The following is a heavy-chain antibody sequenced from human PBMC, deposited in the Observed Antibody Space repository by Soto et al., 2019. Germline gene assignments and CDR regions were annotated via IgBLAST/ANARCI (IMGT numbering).Heavy chain of an antibody. Sequence: KSSETLSLTCTVSGGFVSSYYWSWIRQSPGKGLEWIGYTHHTGSTNYNPSLKSRVTMSLDTSRNQFSLKLYSVTAADTAVYCCARSIDSSGYYFSNCWGQGTLVTVSS. CDR3: ARSIDSSGYYFSNC. V-gene: IGHV4-59*02. CDR1: GGFVSSYY. CDR2: THHTGST. D-gene: IGHD3-22*01. J-gene: IGHJ4*02.